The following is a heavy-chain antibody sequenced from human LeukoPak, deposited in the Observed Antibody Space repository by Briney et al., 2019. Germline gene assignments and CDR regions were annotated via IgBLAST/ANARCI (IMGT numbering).Heavy chain of an antibody. CDR3: ARIAVAGAKTYYFDY. V-gene: IGHV1-18*04. Sequence: ASVKVSCKASGYTFTSYGISWVRQAPGKGLEWMGCISAYNGNTNYAQKLQGRVTMTTDTSTRTAYIELRSLRSNDTAVYFCARIAVAGAKTYYFDYWGQGTLVTVSS. CDR1: GYTFTSYG. D-gene: IGHD6-19*01. CDR2: ISAYNGNT. J-gene: IGHJ4*02.